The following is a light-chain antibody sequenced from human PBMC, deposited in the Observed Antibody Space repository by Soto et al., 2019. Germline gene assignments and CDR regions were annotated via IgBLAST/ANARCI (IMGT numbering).Light chain of an antibody. V-gene: IGKV2-30*02. Sequence: DVVMTQSPLSLPVTFGQPASISCRSSQSLVHSDGNTYLNWFQQRPGQSPRRLIYRASDRHCGVPARFSGSGSATDFTLKISRVEAEDVAIYFCMQATHWPYTFGQGTKLDIK. CDR2: RAS. J-gene: IGKJ2*01. CDR1: QSLVHSDGNTY. CDR3: MQATHWPYT.